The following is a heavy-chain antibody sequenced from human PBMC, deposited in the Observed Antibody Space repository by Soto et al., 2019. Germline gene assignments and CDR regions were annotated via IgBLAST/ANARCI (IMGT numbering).Heavy chain of an antibody. Sequence: GGSLRLSCAASGFTFSSYAMSWVRQAPGKGLEWVSAISGSGGSTYYADSVKGRFTISRDNSKNTLYLQMNSLRAEDTAVYYCAKDSGLHYDFWSGYYPFGYWGQGTLVTVSS. CDR3: AKDSGLHYDFWSGYYPFGY. J-gene: IGHJ4*02. V-gene: IGHV3-23*01. CDR2: ISGSGGST. CDR1: GFTFSSYA. D-gene: IGHD3-3*01.